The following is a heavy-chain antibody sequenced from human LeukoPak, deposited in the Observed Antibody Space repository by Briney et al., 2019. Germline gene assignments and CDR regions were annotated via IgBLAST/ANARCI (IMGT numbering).Heavy chain of an antibody. CDR1: GFTFSSYG. V-gene: IGHV3-72*01. CDR2: IRRGANSYTT. D-gene: IGHD3-16*01. CDR3: SRDGGEGGNSAFDI. J-gene: IGHJ3*02. Sequence: GGSLRLSCEASGFTFSSYGMGWVRQAPGKGLEWVGRIRRGANSYTTEYAASVTGRFTISRDDSRNSLYLHMNSLKTEDTAVYHCSRDGGEGGNSAFDIWGQGTMVTVSA.